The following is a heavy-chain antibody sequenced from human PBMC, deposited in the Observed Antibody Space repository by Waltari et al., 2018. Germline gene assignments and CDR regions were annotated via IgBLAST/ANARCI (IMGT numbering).Heavy chain of an antibody. Sequence: QAQLVQSGAEVKKPGASVEVSCKASGYTFTSYRISWVRQAPGQGLEWMGWISTSNINTNYAQKFQGRLTMTTDSSTTTAYMELRSLRSDDAAVYYCVRDKDDFWSDYYNWFDLWGQGTLVTVS. CDR3: VRDKDDFWSDYYNWFDL. CDR1: GYTFTSYR. CDR2: ISTSNINT. J-gene: IGHJ5*02. V-gene: IGHV1-18*01. D-gene: IGHD3-3*01.